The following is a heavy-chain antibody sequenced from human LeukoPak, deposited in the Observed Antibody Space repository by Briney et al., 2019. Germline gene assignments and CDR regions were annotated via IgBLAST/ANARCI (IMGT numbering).Heavy chain of an antibody. D-gene: IGHD3-10*01. J-gene: IGHJ5*02. CDR2: INHSGST. CDR1: GFTFSNSA. V-gene: IGHV4-34*01. CDR3: ARGNSHDYYYGSGSSFGP. Sequence: PGGSLRLSCAASGFTFSNSAMNWVRQAPGKGLEWIGEINHSGSTNYNPSLKSRVTISVDTSKNQFSLKLSSVTAADTAVYYCARGNSHDYYYGSGSSFGPWGQGTLVTVSS.